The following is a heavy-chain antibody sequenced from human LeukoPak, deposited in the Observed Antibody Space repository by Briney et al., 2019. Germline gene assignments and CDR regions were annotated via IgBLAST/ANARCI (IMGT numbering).Heavy chain of an antibody. J-gene: IGHJ4*02. CDR1: GGSIGSGTHY. D-gene: IGHD3-3*01. CDR3: ARHSAYYDFWSGYSTFDY. Sequence: PSETLSLTCTVSGGSIGSGTHYWGWIRQPPGKGLEWIGSIYYSGSTYYNPSLKSRVTISVDTSKNQFSLKLSSVTAADTAVYYCARHSAYYDFWSGYSTFDYWGQGTLVTVSS. V-gene: IGHV4-39*01. CDR2: IYYSGST.